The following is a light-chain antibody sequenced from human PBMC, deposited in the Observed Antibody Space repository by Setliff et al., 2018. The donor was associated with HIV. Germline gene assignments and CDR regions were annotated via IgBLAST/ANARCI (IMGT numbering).Light chain of an antibody. CDR2: DVS. V-gene: IGLV2-14*03. CDR3: SSYTSSTPLYV. CDR1: SSDVGGYNY. J-gene: IGLJ1*01. Sequence: QSVLTQPASVSGSPGQSITISCTETSSDVGGYNYVSWYQQHPGKAPKLMISDVSNRPSGGSNRFSGSKSGNTASLTISGLQAEDEADYYCSSYTSSTPLYVFGTGTKVTVL.